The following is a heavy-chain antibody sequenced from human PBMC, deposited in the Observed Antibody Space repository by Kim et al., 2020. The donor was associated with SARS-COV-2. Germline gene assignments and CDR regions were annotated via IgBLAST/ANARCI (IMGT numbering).Heavy chain of an antibody. CDR3: TTEEPVGAVADPGTYNWFDP. Sequence: GGSLRLSCAASGFTFSNAWMSWVRQAPGKGLEWVGRIKSKTDGGTTDYAAPVKGRFTISRDDSKNTLYLQMNSLKTEDTAVYYCTTEEPVGAVADPGTYNWFDPWGQGTLVTVSS. CDR1: GFTFSNAW. CDR2: IKSKTDGGTT. J-gene: IGHJ5*02. V-gene: IGHV3-15*01. D-gene: IGHD6-19*01.